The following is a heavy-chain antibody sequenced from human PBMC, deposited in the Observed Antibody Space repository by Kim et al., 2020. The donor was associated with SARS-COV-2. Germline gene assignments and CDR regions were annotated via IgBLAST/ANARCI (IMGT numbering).Heavy chain of an antibody. CDR2: IYHSGST. Sequence: SETLSLTCAVSGGSISSSNWWSWVRQPPGKGLEWIGEIYHSGSTNYNPSLKSRVTISEDKSKNQFSLKLSSVTAADTAVYYCARAVWFDELLDYYFDDWGQGTLVTVSS. D-gene: IGHD3-10*01. J-gene: IGHJ4*02. CDR3: ARAVWFDELLDYYFDD. V-gene: IGHV4-4*02. CDR1: GGSISSSNW.